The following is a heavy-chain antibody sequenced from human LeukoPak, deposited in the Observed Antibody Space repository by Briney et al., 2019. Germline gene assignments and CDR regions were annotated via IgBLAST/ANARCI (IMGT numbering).Heavy chain of an antibody. CDR2: ISYDGSNK. CDR3: ATDHRAGYYGSGSNIDY. Sequence: GGSLRLSCAASGFTFSSYAMHWVRQAPGKGLEWVAVISYDGSNKYYADSVKGRFTISRDNSKNTLYLQMNSLRAEDTAVYYCATDHRAGYYGSGSNIDYWGQGTLVTVSS. D-gene: IGHD3-10*01. V-gene: IGHV3-30*04. CDR1: GFTFSSYA. J-gene: IGHJ4*02.